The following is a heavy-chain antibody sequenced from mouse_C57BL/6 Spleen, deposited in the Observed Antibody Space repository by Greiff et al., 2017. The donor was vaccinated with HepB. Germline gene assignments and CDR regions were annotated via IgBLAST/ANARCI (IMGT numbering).Heavy chain of an antibody. CDR2: IYPGDGDT. D-gene: IGHD1-1*01. CDR3: ARDYYGSSYEGLYFDY. V-gene: IGHV1-82*01. J-gene: IGHJ2*01. Sequence: QVQLKESGPELVKPGASVKISCKASGYAFSSSWMNWVKQRPGKGLEWIGRIYPGDGDTNYNGKFKGKATLTADKSSSTAYMQLSSLTSEDSAVYFCARDYYGSSYEGLYFDYWGQGTTLTVSS. CDR1: GYAFSSSW.